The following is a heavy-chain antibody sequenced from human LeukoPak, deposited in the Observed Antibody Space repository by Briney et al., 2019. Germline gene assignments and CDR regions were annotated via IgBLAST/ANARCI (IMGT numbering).Heavy chain of an antibody. J-gene: IGHJ6*02. Sequence: SETLSLTCAVYGGSFSGYYWGWIRQPPGKGLEWIGEINHSGSTNYNPSLKSRVTISVDTSKNQFSLKLSSVTAADTAIYYCARGIIERVRGVSYYYYGMDVWGQGTTVTVSS. CDR1: GGSFSGYY. CDR2: INHSGST. V-gene: IGHV4-34*01. CDR3: ARGIIERVRGVSYYYYGMDV. D-gene: IGHD3-10*01.